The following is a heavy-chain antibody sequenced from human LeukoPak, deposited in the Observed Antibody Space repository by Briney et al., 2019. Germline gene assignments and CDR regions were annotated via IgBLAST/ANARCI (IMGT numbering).Heavy chain of an antibody. CDR1: DDSITSTSSY. J-gene: IGHJ5*01. D-gene: IGHD6-19*01. Sequence: PSETLSLTCSVSDDSITSTSSYWGWVRQPPGKGLEWIGNVYYDGSVSYNPSLESRLTMTLDTSEKRLSLNLHSVTAADTALYYCARSTKRWLGNWFDPWGRGTLVIVSS. V-gene: IGHV4-39*07. CDR2: VYYDGSV. CDR3: ARSTKRWLGNWFDP.